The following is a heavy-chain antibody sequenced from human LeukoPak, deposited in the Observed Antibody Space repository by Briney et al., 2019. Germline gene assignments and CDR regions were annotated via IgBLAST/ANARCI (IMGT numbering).Heavy chain of an antibody. CDR2: IYYSGST. CDR3: ASLYDSSGYYGY. CDR1: GGSISSYY. V-gene: IGHV4-59*12. Sequence: SETLSLTCTVSGGSISSYYWSWIRQPPGKGLEWIGYIYYSGSTNYNPSLKSRVTISVGTSKNQFSLKLSSVTAADTAVYYCASLYDSSGYYGYWGQGTLVTVSS. J-gene: IGHJ4*02. D-gene: IGHD3-22*01.